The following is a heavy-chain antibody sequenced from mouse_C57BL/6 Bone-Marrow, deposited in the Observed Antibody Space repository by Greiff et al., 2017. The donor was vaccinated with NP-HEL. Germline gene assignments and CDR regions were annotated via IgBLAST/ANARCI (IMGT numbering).Heavy chain of an antibody. J-gene: IGHJ2*01. V-gene: IGHV1-81*01. CDR1: GYTFTSYG. CDR2: IYPRSGNT. CDR3: ARRPCFGY. Sequence: VQLQQSGAELARPGASVKLSCKASGYTFTSYGISWVKQRPGQGLEWIGEIYPRSGNTYYNEKFKGKATLTADKSSSTAYMELRSLTSEDSAVYFCARRPCFGYWGQGTTLTVSS.